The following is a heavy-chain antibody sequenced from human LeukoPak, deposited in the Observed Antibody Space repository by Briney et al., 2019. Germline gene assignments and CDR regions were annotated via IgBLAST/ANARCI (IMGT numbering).Heavy chain of an antibody. D-gene: IGHD2-2*01. CDR1: GFTFSDYY. J-gene: IGHJ4*02. CDR3: ARVGGDIVVVPAANPLDY. CDR2: ISSSSSTI. V-gene: IGHV3-11*04. Sequence: GGSLRLSCAASGFTFSDYYMSWIRQAPGKGLEWVSYISSSSSTIYYADSVKGRFTISRDNAKDSLYLQMNSLRAEDTAVYYCARVGGDIVVVPAANPLDYWGQGTLVTVSS.